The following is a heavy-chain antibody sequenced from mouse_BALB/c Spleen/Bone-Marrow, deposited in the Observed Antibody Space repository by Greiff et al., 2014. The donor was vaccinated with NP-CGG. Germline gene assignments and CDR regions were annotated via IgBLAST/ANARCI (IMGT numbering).Heavy chain of an antibody. Sequence: VQLKESGGGLVQPGGSLRLSCATSGFTFTDYYMSWVRQPPGKALEWLGFIRNKANGYTKEYSVSVEGRFTISRDNSQSILYLQMNTLRAEDSATYSCARDDCYAMDYWGQGTSVTVSS. CDR2: IRNKANGYTK. CDR3: ARDDCYAMDY. V-gene: IGHV7-3*02. CDR1: GFTFTDYY. J-gene: IGHJ4*01.